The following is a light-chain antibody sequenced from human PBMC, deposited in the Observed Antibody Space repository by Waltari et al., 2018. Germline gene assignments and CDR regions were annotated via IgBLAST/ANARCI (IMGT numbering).Light chain of an antibody. CDR1: QSVRNY. Sequence: EIVLTQSPATLPLSPGERATLSCRASQSVRNYLAWYQQKPGQPPRLLISDASNRATGIPARFTGSGSGTDFTLTISSLEPEDFAVYYCQHRTNWPLTFGPGTKVDL. J-gene: IGKJ3*01. CDR3: QHRTNWPLT. CDR2: DAS. V-gene: IGKV3-11*01.